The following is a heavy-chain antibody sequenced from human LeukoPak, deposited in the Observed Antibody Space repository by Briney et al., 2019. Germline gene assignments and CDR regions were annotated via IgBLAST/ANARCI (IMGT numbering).Heavy chain of an antibody. J-gene: IGHJ5*02. V-gene: IGHV3-21*01. CDR2: ISSSSSYI. Sequence: GGSLRLSCAASGFTFNGYNMNWVRQAPGKGLEWVSSISSSSSYIYYADSVKGRFTISRDNAKDSLYLQMNSLRAEDTAVYYCARGGSYYWPIDLWGQGTLVTVSS. D-gene: IGHD1-26*01. CDR3: ARGGSYYWPIDL. CDR1: GFTFNGYN.